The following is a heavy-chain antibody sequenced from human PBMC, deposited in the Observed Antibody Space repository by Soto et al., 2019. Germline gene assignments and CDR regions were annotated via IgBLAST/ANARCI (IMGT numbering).Heavy chain of an antibody. CDR3: ARGFRNGFNV. CDR1: GFTFSGYS. D-gene: IGHD2-8*01. Sequence: EVQLVESGGGLVKPGGSLRLSCVASGFTFSGYSINWVRQAPGKGLEWVSYISGPSIYIYYADSVKGRFTISRDNAKSAVYLQMNSLRAADTAVYYCARGFRNGFNVWGQGTTVSVSS. J-gene: IGHJ6*02. V-gene: IGHV3-21*01. CDR2: ISGPSIYI.